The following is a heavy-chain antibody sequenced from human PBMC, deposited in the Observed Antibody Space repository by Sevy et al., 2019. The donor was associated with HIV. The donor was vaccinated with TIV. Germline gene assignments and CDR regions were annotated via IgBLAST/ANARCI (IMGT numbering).Heavy chain of an antibody. J-gene: IGHJ4*02. CDR3: ARESGSTYYGLIDF. CDR2: INPKSGGT. D-gene: IGHD1-26*01. Sequence: ASAKVSCKASGYTFTDNYVHWVRQAPGQGLEWMGRINPKSGGTKYAQSFQGRFTMTRDTSISTAYMEVTRLRFDDTALYYCARESGSTYYGLIDFWGQGSLVTVSS. CDR1: GYTFTDNY. V-gene: IGHV1-2*06.